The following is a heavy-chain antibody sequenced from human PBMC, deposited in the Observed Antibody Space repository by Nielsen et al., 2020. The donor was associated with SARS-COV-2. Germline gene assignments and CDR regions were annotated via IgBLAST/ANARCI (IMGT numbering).Heavy chain of an antibody. CDR1: GFTFSSYA. Sequence: GGSLRLSCAASGFTFSSYAMHWVRQAPGKGLEWVAVISYDGSNKYYADSVKGRFTISRDNSKNTLYLQMNSLRAEDTAVYYCARMGIDNGSYSDYWGQGTLVTVSS. D-gene: IGHD1-26*01. V-gene: IGHV3-30*04. CDR2: ISYDGSNK. CDR3: ARMGIDNGSYSDY. J-gene: IGHJ4*02.